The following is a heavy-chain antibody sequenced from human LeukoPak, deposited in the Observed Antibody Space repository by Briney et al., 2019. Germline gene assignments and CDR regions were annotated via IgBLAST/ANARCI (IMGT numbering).Heavy chain of an antibody. D-gene: IGHD3-9*01. CDR3: AKDRSVVSLIRYFDWLIDY. CDR2: ISNDGSKK. CDR1: GFTFRRYG. V-gene: IGHV3-30*18. J-gene: IGHJ4*02. Sequence: PGRSLRLSCEASGFTFRRYGMHWVRQAPGKGLEWVAFISNDGSKKYYEDSVKGRFTISRDNAKNSLYLQMNSLRAEDTAVYYCAKDRSVVSLIRYFDWLIDYWGQGTLVTVSS.